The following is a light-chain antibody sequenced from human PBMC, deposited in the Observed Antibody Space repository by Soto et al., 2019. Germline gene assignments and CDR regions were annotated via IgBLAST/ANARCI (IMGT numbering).Light chain of an antibody. J-gene: IGKJ1*01. CDR2: AAS. Sequence: EIVLTQSPGTLSLSPGERATRSCRASQSVSRSYLAWYQQKRGQAPSLLMYAASSRATGIPDRFSGSGSGTHFTLTISRLEPEDFAVYYCQQYGSSTQTFGQGTKVDIK. V-gene: IGKV3-20*01. CDR3: QQYGSSTQT. CDR1: QSVSRSY.